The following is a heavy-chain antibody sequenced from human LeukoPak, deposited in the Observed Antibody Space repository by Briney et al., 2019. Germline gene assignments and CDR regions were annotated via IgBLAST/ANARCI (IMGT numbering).Heavy chain of an antibody. J-gene: IGHJ3*02. CDR1: GFTFNRYW. CDR2: IKQDGSAK. V-gene: IGHV3-7*01. CDR3: AKTSPGGAFDI. Sequence: GGSLRLSCAASGFTFNRYWMSWVRQAPGKELQWVANIKQDGSAKYYVDSVKGRFTISRDNAKNSLYLQMNSLRAEDTAVYYCAKTSPGGAFDIWGQGTMVTVSS. D-gene: IGHD1-26*01.